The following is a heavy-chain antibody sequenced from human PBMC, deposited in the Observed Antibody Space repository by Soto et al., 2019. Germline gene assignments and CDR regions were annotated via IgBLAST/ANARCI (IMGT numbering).Heavy chain of an antibody. CDR3: ASALGYCSSSSCYGGAYYYYGMDV. J-gene: IGHJ6*02. V-gene: IGHV4-30-4*08. Sequence: QVQLQESGPGLVKPSQTLSLTCTVSGGSISSGDYYWSWIRQPPGKGLEWIGYIYYSGSTYYNPSLKSRFTISVDTSTYQFSLKLSSVSAADTAVYYCASALGYCSSSSCYGGAYYYYGMDVWGQGTTVTVSS. CDR1: GGSISSGDYY. D-gene: IGHD2-2*01. CDR2: IYYSGST.